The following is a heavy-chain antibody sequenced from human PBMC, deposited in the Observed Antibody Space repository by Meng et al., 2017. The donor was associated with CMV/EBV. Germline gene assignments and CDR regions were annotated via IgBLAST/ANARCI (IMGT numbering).Heavy chain of an antibody. D-gene: IGHD6-6*01. CDR3: AHSDLSDRWRGGRAAPRGNWFDP. Sequence: SGPTLVKPTQTLTLTCTFSGFSLSTSGVGVGWIRQPPGKALEWLALIYWNDDKRYSPSLKSRLTITKDTSKNQVVLTMTNMDPVDTATHYCAHSDLSDRWRGGRAAPRGNWFDPWGQGTLVTVSS. CDR2: IYWNDDK. V-gene: IGHV2-5*01. J-gene: IGHJ5*02. CDR1: GFSLSTSGVG.